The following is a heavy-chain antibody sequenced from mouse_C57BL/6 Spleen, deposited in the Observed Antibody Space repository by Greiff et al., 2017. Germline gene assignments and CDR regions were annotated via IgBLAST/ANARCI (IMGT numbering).Heavy chain of an antibody. Sequence: QVTLKESGPGILQSSQTLSLTCSFSGFSLSTSGMGVSWIRQPSGKGLEWLAHIYWDDDKRYNPSLKSRLTISKDTSRNQVFLKITSVDTVDTATYYCARSRPGYGYFDYWGQGTTLTVSS. CDR3: ARSRPGYGYFDY. V-gene: IGHV8-12*01. CDR1: GFSLSTSGMG. D-gene: IGHD3-2*02. CDR2: IYWDDDK. J-gene: IGHJ2*01.